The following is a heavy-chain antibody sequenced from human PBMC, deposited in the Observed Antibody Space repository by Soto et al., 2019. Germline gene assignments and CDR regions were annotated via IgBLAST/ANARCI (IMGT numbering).Heavy chain of an antibody. J-gene: IGHJ4*02. CDR3: AREDYDYVWGYDY. Sequence: QVQLVESGGGVVQPGRSLRLSCAASGFTFSSYGMHWVRQAPGKGLEWVAVIWYDGSNKYYADSVKGRFTISRDNSKNTLYLQMNSLRAEDTAVYYCAREDYDYVWGYDYWGQGTLVTVSS. CDR2: IWYDGSNK. D-gene: IGHD3-16*01. V-gene: IGHV3-33*01. CDR1: GFTFSSYG.